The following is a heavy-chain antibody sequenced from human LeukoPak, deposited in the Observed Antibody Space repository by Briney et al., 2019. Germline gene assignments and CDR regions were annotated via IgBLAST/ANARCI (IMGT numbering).Heavy chain of an antibody. CDR3: TKDLSSSHVSEYFDY. CDR2: ISGSGGST. V-gene: IGHV3-23*01. D-gene: IGHD6-6*01. J-gene: IGHJ4*02. CDR1: GFTFNSYA. Sequence: GGSLRLSCAASGFTFNSYAMSWVRQAPGKGLEWVSGISGSGGSTYYADSVKGRFTISRGNSKNTLYLQMNSLGAEDTAVYYCTKDLSSSHVSEYFDYWGLGTLVTVSS.